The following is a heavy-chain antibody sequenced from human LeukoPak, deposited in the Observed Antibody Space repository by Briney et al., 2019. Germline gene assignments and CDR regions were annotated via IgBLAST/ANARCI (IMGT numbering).Heavy chain of an antibody. CDR1: GFSFSPAW. V-gene: IGHV3-15*01. J-gene: IGHJ3*02. CDR3: IEFHDRDAFDI. Sequence: PGGALRLSCAAPGFSFSPAWLSWGRQAPGKGLGWGGRIKSIADGGPADYAAPVEGRFTIARDDSENTLYLQMNSLQTEDAAIYYCIEFHDRDAFDIWAQGTMDTVSS. CDR2: IKSIADGGPA. D-gene: IGHD3-22*01.